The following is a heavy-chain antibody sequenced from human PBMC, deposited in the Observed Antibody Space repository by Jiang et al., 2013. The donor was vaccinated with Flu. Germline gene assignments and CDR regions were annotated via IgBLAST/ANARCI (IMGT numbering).Heavy chain of an antibody. V-gene: IGHV5-51*01. CDR3: ARLESMVRDYGMDV. J-gene: IGHJ6*02. CDR2: IYPRDSDT. D-gene: IGHD3-10*01. CDR1: GYTFSNSW. Sequence: GAEVKKPGESLKISCKASGYTFSNSWIAWVRQMPGKGLEWMGIIYPRDSDTRYSPSFQGQVTISVDKSISTAYLQWTSLRASDTAIYYCARLESMVRDYGMDVWGQGTMVTVSS.